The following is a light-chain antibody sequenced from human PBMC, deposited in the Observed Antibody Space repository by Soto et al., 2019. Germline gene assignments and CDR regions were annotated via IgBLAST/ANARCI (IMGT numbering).Light chain of an antibody. Sequence: QSALTQPASVSGSPGQSITISCAGTRSDVGNYNLVSWYQQHPGKAPKLMIFEVNKRPSGVSDRFSGSKSGNTASLTISGLQAEEEADYYCCSYAGSDTWAFGGGTKVTVL. CDR2: EVN. CDR1: RSDVGNYNL. V-gene: IGLV2-23*02. J-gene: IGLJ3*02. CDR3: CSYAGSDTWA.